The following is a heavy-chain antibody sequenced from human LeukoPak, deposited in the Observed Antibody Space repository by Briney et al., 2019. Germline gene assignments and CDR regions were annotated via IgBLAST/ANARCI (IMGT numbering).Heavy chain of an antibody. V-gene: IGHV4-34*01. CDR3: ARRWNYGRNYYIDV. J-gene: IGHJ6*03. CDR1: GGSFRNYH. Sequence: SETLSLTCAVYGGSFRNYHWSWIRQPPGKGLEWIGEINDSGRINYNPSLMSRVTVSVDTSKNQFSLRLTSVTATDTAVYYCARRWNYGRNYYIDVWGNGATVSVSS. D-gene: IGHD1-7*01. CDR2: INDSGRI.